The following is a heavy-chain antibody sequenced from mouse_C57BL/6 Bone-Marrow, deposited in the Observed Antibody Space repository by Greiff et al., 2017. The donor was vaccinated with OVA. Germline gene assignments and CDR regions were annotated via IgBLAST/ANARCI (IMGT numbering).Heavy chain of an antibody. D-gene: IGHD1-1*01. CDR2: IWSGGST. CDR3: ARKYYGSSYWYFDV. CDR1: GFSLTSYG. J-gene: IGHJ1*03. Sequence: VQLQQSGPGLVQPSQSLSITCTVSGFSLTSYGVHWVRQSPGKGLEWLRVIWSGGSTDYNAAFISRLSISKDNSKSQVFFKMNSLQADDTAIYYCARKYYGSSYWYFDVWGTGTTVTVSS. V-gene: IGHV2-2*01.